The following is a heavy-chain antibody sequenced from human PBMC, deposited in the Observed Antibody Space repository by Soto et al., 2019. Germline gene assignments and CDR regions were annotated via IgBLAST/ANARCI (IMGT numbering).Heavy chain of an antibody. V-gene: IGHV3-30*03. D-gene: IGHD3-9*01. CDR2: ISYDGSNK. J-gene: IGHJ6*02. CDR1: GFTFSSYG. Sequence: QVQLVESGGGVVQPGRSLRLSCAASGFTFSSYGMHWVRQAPGKGLEWVAVISYDGSNKYYADSVKGRFTISRDNSKNTLYLQMNSLRAEDTAVYYCARDGDILTGYYEAMDVWGQGTTVTVSS. CDR3: ARDGDILTGYYEAMDV.